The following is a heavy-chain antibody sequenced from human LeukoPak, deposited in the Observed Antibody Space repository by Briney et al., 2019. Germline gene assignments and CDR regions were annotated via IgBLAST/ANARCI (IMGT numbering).Heavy chain of an antibody. CDR2: INHSGST. CDR1: GGSFSGYY. J-gene: IGHJ4*02. CDR3: ARRPVGATTALDY. V-gene: IGHV4-34*01. Sequence: SETLSLTCAVYGGSFSGYYWSWIRQPPGKGLEWIGEINHSGSTNYNPSLKSRVTISVDTSKNQFSLKLSSVTAADTAVYYCARRPVGATTALDYWGQGTLVTVSS. D-gene: IGHD1-26*01.